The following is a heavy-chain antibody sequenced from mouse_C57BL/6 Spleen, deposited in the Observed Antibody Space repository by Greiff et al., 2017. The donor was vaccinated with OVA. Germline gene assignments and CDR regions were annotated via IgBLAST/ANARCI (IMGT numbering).Heavy chain of an antibody. V-gene: IGHV14-1*01. CDR3: TTEVYDAWFAY. J-gene: IGHJ3*01. CDR1: GFNIKDYY. D-gene: IGHD2-3*01. Sequence: EVHLVESGAELVRPGASVKLSCTASGFNIKDYYMHWVKQRPEQGLEWIGRIDPEDGDTEYAPKFQGKATMTADTSSNTAYLQLSSLTSEDTAGYYCTTEVYDAWFAYWGQGTLVTVSA. CDR2: IDPEDGDT.